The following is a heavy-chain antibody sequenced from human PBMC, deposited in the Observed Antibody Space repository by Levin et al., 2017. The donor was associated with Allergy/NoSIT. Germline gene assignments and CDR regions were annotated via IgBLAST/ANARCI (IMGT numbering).Heavy chain of an antibody. CDR3: ARKRYSSSWYGEAFDY. CDR2: IYYSGNT. J-gene: IGHJ4*02. V-gene: IGHV4-61*01. Sequence: SETLSLTCTVSGGSVSSGSYYWSWIRQPPGKGLEWIAYIYYSGNTNYNPSLKSRVTISVDTSKNQFSLKLSSVTAADTAVYYCARKRYSSSWYGEAFDYWGQGTLVTVSS. D-gene: IGHD6-13*01. CDR1: GGSVSSGSYY.